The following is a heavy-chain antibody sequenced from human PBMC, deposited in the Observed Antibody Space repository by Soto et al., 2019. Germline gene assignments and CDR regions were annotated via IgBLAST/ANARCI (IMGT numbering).Heavy chain of an antibody. CDR1: GYNFTHYW. V-gene: IGHV5-10-1*01. J-gene: IGHJ6*02. CDR2: IDPSDSYT. D-gene: IGHD4-17*01. CDR3: ARLGRGTVGMDV. Sequence: GESLKISCEAFGYNFTHYWINWVRQMPGKGLEWMGRIDPSDSYTHYGPSFQGHVTISFDKSISTAYLQCSSLEASDTAMYYCARLGRGTVGMDVWGRGTTVTVSS.